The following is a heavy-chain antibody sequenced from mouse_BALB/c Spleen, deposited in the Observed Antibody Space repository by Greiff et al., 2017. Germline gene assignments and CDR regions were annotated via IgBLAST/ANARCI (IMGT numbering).Heavy chain of an antibody. CDR3: ATGTWFAY. Sequence: EVKLQESGPGLVKPSQSLSLTCSVTGYSITSGYYWNWIRQFPGNQLEWMGYISYDGSNNYNPSLKNRISITRDTSKNQFFLKLNSVTTEDTATYYCATGTWFAYWGQGTLVTVSA. CDR1: GYSITSGYY. D-gene: IGHD4-1*01. V-gene: IGHV3-6*02. J-gene: IGHJ3*01. CDR2: ISYDGSN.